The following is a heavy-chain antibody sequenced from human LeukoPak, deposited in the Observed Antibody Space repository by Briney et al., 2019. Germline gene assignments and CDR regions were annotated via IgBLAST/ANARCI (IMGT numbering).Heavy chain of an antibody. CDR1: GGCISSYY. V-gene: IGHV4-59*01. D-gene: IGHD1-26*01. CDR2: IYYSGST. J-gene: IGHJ6*02. CDR3: ARVAGVGATDYYYGMDV. Sequence: SETLSLTCTVSGGCISSYYWSWIRQPPGKGLEGIWHIYYSGSTNYNPSLKSRVTISVDTSKNQFSLKLSSVTAADTAVYYCARVAGVGATDYYYGMDVWGQGTTVTVSS.